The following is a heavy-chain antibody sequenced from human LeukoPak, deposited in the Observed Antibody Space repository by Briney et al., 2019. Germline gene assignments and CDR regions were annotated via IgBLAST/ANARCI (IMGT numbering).Heavy chain of an antibody. J-gene: IGHJ6*03. CDR1: GYTFTSYA. Sequence: GASVKVSCKASGYTFTSYAMHWVRQAPGQRLEWMGWINAGNGNTKYSQEFQGRVTITRDTSASTAYMELSSLRSEDMAVYYCARGPHSNYYYYMDVWGKGTTVTVSS. V-gene: IGHV1-3*03. CDR2: INAGNGNT. CDR3: ARGPHSNYYYYMDV.